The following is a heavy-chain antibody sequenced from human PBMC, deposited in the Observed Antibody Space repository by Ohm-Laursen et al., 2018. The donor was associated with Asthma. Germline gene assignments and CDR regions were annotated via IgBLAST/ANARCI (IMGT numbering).Heavy chain of an antibody. J-gene: IGHJ4*02. V-gene: IGHV4-31*03. CDR3: ARGTFYYESTGYYFFDH. CDR1: GGSISSGGYY. D-gene: IGHD3-22*01. CDR2: IYYSGIT. Sequence: SDTLSLTCTVSGGSISSGGYYWSWIRQTPGKGLEWIGYIYYSGITYSNPSLRSRVSISVDTSKNQFSLKLSPVTAADTAVYYCARGTFYYESTGYYFFDHWGQGALVTVSS.